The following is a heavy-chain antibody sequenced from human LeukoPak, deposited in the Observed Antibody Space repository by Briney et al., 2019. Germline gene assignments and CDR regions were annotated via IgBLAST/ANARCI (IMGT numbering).Heavy chain of an antibody. CDR2: ISGSGGST. Sequence: PGGSLRLSCAASGFTVSSNYAMSWVRQAPGKGLEWVSAISGSGGSTYYADSVKGRFTISRDNSKNTLYLQMNSLRAEDTAVYYCAKVSGVRITIFGVVIEDFDYWGQGTLVTVSS. V-gene: IGHV3-23*01. CDR3: AKVSGVRITIFGVVIEDFDY. CDR1: GFTVSSNYA. J-gene: IGHJ4*02. D-gene: IGHD3-3*01.